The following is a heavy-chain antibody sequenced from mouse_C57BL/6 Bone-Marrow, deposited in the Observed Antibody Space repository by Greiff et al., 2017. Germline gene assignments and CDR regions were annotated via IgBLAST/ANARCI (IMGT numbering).Heavy chain of an antibody. Sequence: QVQLQQSGAELARPGASVKLSCKASGYTFTSYGISWVKQRTGQGLEWIGEIYPRSGNTYYNEKFKGKATLTADKSSSTAYMELRSLTSDDSAVYFCARLGIYYYGSSYRGFAYWGQGTLVTVSA. CDR2: IYPRSGNT. D-gene: IGHD1-1*01. V-gene: IGHV1-81*01. J-gene: IGHJ3*01. CDR3: ARLGIYYYGSSYRGFAY. CDR1: GYTFTSYG.